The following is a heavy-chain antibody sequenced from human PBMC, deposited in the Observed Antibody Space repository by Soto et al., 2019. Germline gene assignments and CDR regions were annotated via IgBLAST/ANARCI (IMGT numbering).Heavy chain of an antibody. D-gene: IGHD5-12*01. V-gene: IGHV3-15*01. Sequence: GGSLRPSCAASGFTFSNAWMSWVRQAPGKGLEWVGCIKSKTDGGTTDYAATVKGRFTISRDDEKNTLYLQMNSLRTEDAAVYYCTLAPTFLWGQGTLVTVSS. CDR1: GFTFSNAW. J-gene: IGHJ4*02. CDR2: IKSKTDGGTT. CDR3: TLAPTFL.